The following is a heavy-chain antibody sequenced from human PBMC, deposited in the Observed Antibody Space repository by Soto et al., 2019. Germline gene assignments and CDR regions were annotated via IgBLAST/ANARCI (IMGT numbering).Heavy chain of an antibody. Sequence: ETLSLTCAVYGASFSGYQWTWIRQTPGKGLEWIGEINDSGNINYNPSLRSRVTISLDKPKNQISLKLNSVTATDTAVFYCAGLFPYVSSGYHLNYLGQGTLVTVSS. CDR2: INDSGNI. J-gene: IGHJ4*02. D-gene: IGHD3-22*01. V-gene: IGHV4-34*01. CDR3: AGLFPYVSSGYHLNY. CDR1: GASFSGYQ.